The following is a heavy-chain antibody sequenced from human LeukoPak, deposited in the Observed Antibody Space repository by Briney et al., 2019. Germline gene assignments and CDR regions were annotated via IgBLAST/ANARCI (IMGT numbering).Heavy chain of an antibody. CDR3: ARDGSGCSSTSCFDAFDI. V-gene: IGHV1-69*13. CDR2: IIPIFGTA. J-gene: IGHJ3*02. CDR1: GGTFSSYA. D-gene: IGHD2-2*01. Sequence: GASVKVSCKASGGTFSSYAISWVRQAPGQGGEGMGGIIPIFGTANYAQKFQGRVTITADESTRTAYMELSSLSSEDTAVYSCARDGSGCSSTSCFDAFDIWGQGTMVTVSS.